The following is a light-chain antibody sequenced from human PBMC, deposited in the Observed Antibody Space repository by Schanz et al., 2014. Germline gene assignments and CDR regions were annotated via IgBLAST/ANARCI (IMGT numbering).Light chain of an antibody. CDR1: QSINNW. Sequence: DIQMTQSPSTLSASVGDRVTITCRASQSINNWLAWYQQKPGKAPKLLIYDASSLESGVPSRFSGSGSGTQFTLTISSLQPEDFATYFCQQSHDGVWTFGQGTTVEIK. CDR3: QQSHDGVWT. CDR2: DAS. J-gene: IGKJ1*01. V-gene: IGKV1-5*01.